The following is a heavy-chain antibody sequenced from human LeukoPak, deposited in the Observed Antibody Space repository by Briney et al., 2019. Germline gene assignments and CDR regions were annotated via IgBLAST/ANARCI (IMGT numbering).Heavy chain of an antibody. D-gene: IGHD3-22*01. CDR2: ISWNSGGI. CDR3: AKSTASGYIYYFDY. Sequence: GGSLRLSYAASGFTFDDYAMHWVRQAPGKGLEWVSGISWNSGGIGYADSVKGRFTISRDNAKNSLYLQMNSLRAEDTALYYCAKSTASGYIYYFDYWGQGTLVTVSS. CDR1: GFTFDDYA. V-gene: IGHV3-9*01. J-gene: IGHJ4*02.